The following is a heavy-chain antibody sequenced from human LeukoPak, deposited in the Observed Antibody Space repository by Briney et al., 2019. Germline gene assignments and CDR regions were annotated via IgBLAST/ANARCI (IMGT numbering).Heavy chain of an antibody. D-gene: IGHD5-18*01. Sequence: ASVKVSCKASGYTFTGYYMHWVRQAPGQGLEWMGWINPNSGGTNYAQKFQGWVTMTRDTSISTAYMELSRLRSDDTAVYYCARDLAVGFGYGYGYAFDIWGQGTMVTVSS. J-gene: IGHJ3*02. CDR1: GYTFTGYY. V-gene: IGHV1-2*04. CDR2: INPNSGGT. CDR3: ARDLAVGFGYGYGYAFDI.